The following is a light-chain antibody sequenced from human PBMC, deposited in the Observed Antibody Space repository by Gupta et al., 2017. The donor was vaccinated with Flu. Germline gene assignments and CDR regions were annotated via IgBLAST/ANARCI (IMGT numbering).Light chain of an antibody. CDR3: QQRSNWPPR. J-gene: IGKJ5*01. CDR1: QSVSSY. CDR2: DAS. Sequence: EIVLTQSPATLSLSPGERATLSCRSSQSVSSYLAWYQQKPGQAPRLLIYDASNRATGIPARFIGSGSGTDFTLTISSLEPEDFAVYYCQQRSNWPPRFGQETRLEIK. V-gene: IGKV3-11*01.